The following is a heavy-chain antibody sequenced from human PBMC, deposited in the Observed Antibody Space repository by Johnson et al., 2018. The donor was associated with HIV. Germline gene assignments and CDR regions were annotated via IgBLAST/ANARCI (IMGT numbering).Heavy chain of an antibody. J-gene: IGHJ3*02. CDR1: GFTFSSYG. V-gene: IGHV3-15*01. Sequence: VQLVESGGGVVQPGGSLRLSCAASGFTFSSYGMHWVRQAPGKGLEWVGRIKSKTDGGTTDYVAPVKGRFTISRDDSKNTLYLRMNSLKTEDTAVYYCTTDPIAAAGHDAFDIWGQGTLVTVSS. D-gene: IGHD6-13*01. CDR3: TTDPIAAAGHDAFDI. CDR2: IKSKTDGGTT.